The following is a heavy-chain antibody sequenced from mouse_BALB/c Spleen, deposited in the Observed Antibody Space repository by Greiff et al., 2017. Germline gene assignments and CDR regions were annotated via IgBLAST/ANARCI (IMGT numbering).Heavy chain of an antibody. CDR1: GYTFSSYW. V-gene: IGHV1-9*01. D-gene: IGHD1-2*01. CDR2: ILPGSGST. J-gene: IGHJ2*01. Sequence: VKLVESGAELMKPGASVKISCKATGYTFSSYWIEWVKQRPGHGLEWIGEILPGSGSTNYNEKFKGKATFTADTSSNTAYMQLSSLTSEDSAVYYCARGPYGWVPDYWGQGTTLRVST. CDR3: ARGPYGWVPDY.